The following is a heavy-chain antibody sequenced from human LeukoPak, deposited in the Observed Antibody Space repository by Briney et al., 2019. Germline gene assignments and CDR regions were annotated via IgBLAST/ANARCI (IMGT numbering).Heavy chain of an antibody. CDR2: LSDGGSIT. CDR3: AKSRGSGSSMARGVNFDC. D-gene: IGHD3-10*01. V-gene: IGHV3-23*01. CDR1: GFTFSDYA. Sequence: GGSLRLSCAASGFTFSDYAMSWVRQAPGKGLEWVSTLSDGGSITYYADSVKGRFTISRDNSKNTLFLQMNSLRAEDTAVYYCAKSRGSGSSMARGVNFDCWGQGTLVTVSS. J-gene: IGHJ4*02.